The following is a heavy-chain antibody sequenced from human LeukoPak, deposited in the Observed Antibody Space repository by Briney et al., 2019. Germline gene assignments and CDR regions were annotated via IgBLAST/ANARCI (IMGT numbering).Heavy chain of an antibody. CDR3: ASEHVAVPGEN. J-gene: IGHJ4*02. V-gene: IGHV3-7*01. Sequence: PGGSLRLSCAASGFTFTRYWMSWVRQAPGKGLEWVANIKQDGSEKYYVDSVKGRFTISRGNAKNSLYLQMNSLRDEDTAVYYCASEHVAVPGENWGQGTLVTVSS. CDR2: IKQDGSEK. D-gene: IGHD6-19*01. CDR1: GFTFTRYW.